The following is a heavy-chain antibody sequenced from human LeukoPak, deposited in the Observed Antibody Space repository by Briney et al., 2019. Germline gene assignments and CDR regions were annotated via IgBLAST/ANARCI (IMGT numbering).Heavy chain of an antibody. CDR2: INHSGST. CDR1: GFTFSSYS. J-gene: IGHJ4*02. Sequence: GSLRLSCAASGFTFSSYSMNWFRQPPGKGLEWIGEINHSGSTNYNPSLKSRVTISVDTSKNQFSLKLSSVTAADTAVYYCARAPYYDSSGYYRNWGQGTLVTVSS. D-gene: IGHD3-22*01. V-gene: IGHV4-34*01. CDR3: ARAPYYDSSGYYRN.